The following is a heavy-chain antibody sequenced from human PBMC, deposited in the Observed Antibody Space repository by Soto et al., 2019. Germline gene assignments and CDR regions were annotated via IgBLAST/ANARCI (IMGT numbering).Heavy chain of an antibody. D-gene: IGHD5-12*01. Sequence: SETLSLTCTVSCGSISSYYWSWIRQPPGKGLEWIGYIYYSGSTNYNPSLKSRVTISVDTSKNQFSLKLSSVTAADTAVYYCARDKYSGYDYNYWGQGTLVTVSS. V-gene: IGHV4-59*01. CDR2: IYYSGST. CDR3: ARDKYSGYDYNY. J-gene: IGHJ4*02. CDR1: CGSISSYY.